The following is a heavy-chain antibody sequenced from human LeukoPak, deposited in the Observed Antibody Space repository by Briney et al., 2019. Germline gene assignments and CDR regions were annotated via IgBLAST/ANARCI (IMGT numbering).Heavy chain of an antibody. CDR1: GVSVSSGSYY. Sequence: SETLSLTCTVSGVSVSSGSYYWGWIRQPPGKGLEWIGYIYYSGSTNYNPSLKSRVTISVGTSKNQFSLKLSSVTAADTAVYYCARGGGYSGSYRRFWFDPWGQGTLVTVSS. J-gene: IGHJ5*02. D-gene: IGHD1-26*01. CDR2: IYYSGST. V-gene: IGHV4-61*01. CDR3: ARGGGYSGSYRRFWFDP.